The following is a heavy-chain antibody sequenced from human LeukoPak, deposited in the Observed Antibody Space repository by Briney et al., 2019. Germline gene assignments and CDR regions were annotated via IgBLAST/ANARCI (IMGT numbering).Heavy chain of an antibody. CDR1: GYTLTELS. Sequence: ASVKVPCKVSGYTLTELSMHWVRQAPGKGLEWMGGFDPEDGETIYAQKFQGRVTMTEDTSTDTAYMELSSLRSEDTAVYYCATDQVPYYDILTGVYSWGQGTMVTVSS. CDR3: ATDQVPYYDILTGVYS. V-gene: IGHV1-24*01. J-gene: IGHJ3*02. CDR2: FDPEDGET. D-gene: IGHD3-9*01.